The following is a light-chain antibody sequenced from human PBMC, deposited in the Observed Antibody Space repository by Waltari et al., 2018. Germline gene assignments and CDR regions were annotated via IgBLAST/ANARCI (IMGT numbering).Light chain of an antibody. CDR1: SGDVGSYNR. CDR3: TLYTTTSTWV. CDR2: EVT. J-gene: IGLJ3*02. V-gene: IGLV2-18*01. Sequence: QSALTQPPSVSGSPGQSVTISCTGTSGDVGSYNRVSWYQQPPGTAPKLIIYEVTNRPSGVPCRFPGSKSGNTASLTVSGRQAEDEDEYYCTLYTTTSTWVFGGGTRLTVL.